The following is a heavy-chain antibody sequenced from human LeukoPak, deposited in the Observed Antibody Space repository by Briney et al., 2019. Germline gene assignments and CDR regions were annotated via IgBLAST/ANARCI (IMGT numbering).Heavy chain of an antibody. Sequence: ASVKVSCKASGYTFTSYDINWVRQATGQGLEWMGWMNPNSGNTGYAQKFQGRVTITRNTSISTAYMELRSLRSEDTAVYYCARAPRITMVRGVIYWFDPWGQGTLVTVSS. J-gene: IGHJ5*02. D-gene: IGHD3-10*01. V-gene: IGHV1-8*03. CDR3: ARAPRITMVRGVIYWFDP. CDR1: GYTFTSYD. CDR2: MNPNSGNT.